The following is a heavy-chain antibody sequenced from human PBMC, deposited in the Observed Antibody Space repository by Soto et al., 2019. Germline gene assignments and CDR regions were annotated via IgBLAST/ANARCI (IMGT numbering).Heavy chain of an antibody. J-gene: IGHJ3*02. D-gene: IGHD3-22*01. Sequence: QVQLVQSGAEVKKPGSSVKVSCKASGGTFSSYAISWVRQAPGQGLEWMGGIIPIFGTANYAQKFQGRVTITADESTSTAYMELSSLRSEDTAVYYCAREGGFVDSSGHDAFDIWGQGTMVTVSS. V-gene: IGHV1-69*12. CDR3: AREGGFVDSSGHDAFDI. CDR2: IIPIFGTA. CDR1: GGTFSSYA.